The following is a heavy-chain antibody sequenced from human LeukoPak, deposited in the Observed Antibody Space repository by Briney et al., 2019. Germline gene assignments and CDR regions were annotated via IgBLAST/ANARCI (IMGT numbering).Heavy chain of an antibody. J-gene: IGHJ4*02. CDR2: IYYSGST. V-gene: IGHV4-59*01. D-gene: IGHD6-19*01. CDR3: ARGGYSTGWSFFDY. CDR1: GGSISSYY. Sequence: SETLSLTCTVSGGSISSYYWSWIRQPPGRGLEWIGYIYYSGSTNYNPSLKSRVTISVDTSKNQFSLKLSSVTAADTAVYYCARGGYSTGWSFFDYWGQGTLVTVSS.